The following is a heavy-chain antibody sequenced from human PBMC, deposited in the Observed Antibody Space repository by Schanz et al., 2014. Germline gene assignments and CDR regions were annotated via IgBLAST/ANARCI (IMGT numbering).Heavy chain of an antibody. Sequence: QVQLVESGGGVVQPGRSLRLSCAASGITLSGYGLHWVRQAPGKGLEWVGFISFDGRNTGYAHSVKGRFTISRDNAKNSLFLQMNSLRADDTAVYYCARDSGSHYLVDYWGQGTLVTVSS. D-gene: IGHD1-26*01. CDR1: GITLSGYG. CDR3: ARDSGSHYLVDY. CDR2: ISFDGRNT. J-gene: IGHJ4*02. V-gene: IGHV3-30*03.